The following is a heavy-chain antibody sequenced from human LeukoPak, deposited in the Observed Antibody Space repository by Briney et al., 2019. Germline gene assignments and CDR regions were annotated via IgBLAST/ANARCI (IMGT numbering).Heavy chain of an antibody. V-gene: IGHV4-30-2*01. CDR3: ARDGGVIEYP. CDR1: GGSISSGDYY. Sequence: PSETLSLTCTVSGGSISSGDYYWSWIRQPPGKGLEWIGYIYHSGSTYYNPSLKSRVTISVDRSKNQFSLKLSSVTAADTAVYYCARDGGVIEYPWGQGTLVTVSS. J-gene: IGHJ5*02. CDR2: IYHSGST. D-gene: IGHD3-22*01.